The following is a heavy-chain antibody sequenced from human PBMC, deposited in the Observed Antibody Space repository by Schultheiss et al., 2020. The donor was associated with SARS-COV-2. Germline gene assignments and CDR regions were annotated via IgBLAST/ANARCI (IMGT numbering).Heavy chain of an antibody. V-gene: IGHV4-31*03. D-gene: IGHD3-10*01. CDR1: GGSISSGGYH. CDR2: IYYSGST. J-gene: IGHJ4*02. Sequence: SETLSLTCTVSGGSISSGGYHWSWIRQHPGKGLELIGYIYYSGSTYYNPSLKSRVTISVDTSKNQFSLKLSSVTAADTAVYYCATFTMVRKIDYWGQGTLVTVSS. CDR3: ATFTMVRKIDY.